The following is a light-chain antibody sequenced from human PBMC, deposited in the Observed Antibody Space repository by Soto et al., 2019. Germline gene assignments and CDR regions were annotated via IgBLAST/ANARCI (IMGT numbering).Light chain of an antibody. J-gene: IGLJ2*01. CDR1: SGYSSYA. CDR2: VNSDGSH. Sequence: QSVLTQSPSASASLGASVKLTCTLSSGYSSYAIAWHQQQPEKGPRYLMKVNSDGSHNKGDGIPDRFSGSSSGAERYLTISSLQSEDEADYYCQTWGTGSVVFGGGTKLTVL. V-gene: IGLV4-69*01. CDR3: QTWGTGSVV.